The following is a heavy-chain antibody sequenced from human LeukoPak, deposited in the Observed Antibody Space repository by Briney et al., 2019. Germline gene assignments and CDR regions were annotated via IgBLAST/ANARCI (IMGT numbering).Heavy chain of an antibody. V-gene: IGHV3-21*01. CDR3: ARDLAWDAFDI. CDR1: GFNFANYN. CDR2: IHSSSGSI. J-gene: IGHJ3*02. Sequence: PGGSLRLSCAASGFNFANYNMNWVRQAPGKGLEWVSSIHSSSGSIYYADSLKGRFTISRDNAKNSLYLQMNSLRAEDTAVYYCARDLAWDAFDIWGQGTMVTVSS.